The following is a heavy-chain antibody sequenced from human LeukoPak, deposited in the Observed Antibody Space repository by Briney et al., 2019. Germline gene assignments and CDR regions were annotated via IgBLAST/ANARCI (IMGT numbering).Heavy chain of an antibody. CDR3: AREGSGVAGHFDY. J-gene: IGHJ4*02. CDR2: ISSSSSYI. D-gene: IGHD6-19*01. CDR1: GFTFSSYR. V-gene: IGHV3-21*01. Sequence: GGSLRLSCAASGFTFSSYRMNWVRRALGQGLEWVSSISSSSSYIYYADSVKGRFTISRDNAKNSLYLQMNSLRAEDTAVYYCAREGSGVAGHFDYWGQGTLVTVSS.